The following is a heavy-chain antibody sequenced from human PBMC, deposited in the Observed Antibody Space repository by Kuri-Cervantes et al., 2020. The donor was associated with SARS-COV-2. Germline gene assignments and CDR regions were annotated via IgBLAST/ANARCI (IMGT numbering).Heavy chain of an antibody. V-gene: IGHV3-30*07. CDR2: ISYDGSDK. Sequence: GESLKISCAASGFTFSNYAIHWVRQAPGKGLEWAALISYDGSDKNYADSVKGRFTVSRDNAKNSLYLQMNSLRDEDTAVYYCVRDGIGARPGDAFDIWGQGTMVTVSS. CDR3: VRDGIGARPGDAFDI. CDR1: GFTFSNYA. D-gene: IGHD6-6*01. J-gene: IGHJ3*02.